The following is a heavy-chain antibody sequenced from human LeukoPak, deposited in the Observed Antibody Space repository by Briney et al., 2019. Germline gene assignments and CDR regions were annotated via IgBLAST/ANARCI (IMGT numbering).Heavy chain of an antibody. D-gene: IGHD4-17*01. CDR3: ARAGGSTVSHSDY. CDR2: ISSSTSYI. J-gene: IGHJ4*02. Sequence: GGSLRLSCTASGFTFSSYWMSWVRQAPGKGLEWVSSISSSTSYIYYADSVKGRFTISKDNAKNSLYLQMNSLRAEDTAVYYCARAGGSTVSHSDYWGQGTLVTVSS. V-gene: IGHV3-21*01. CDR1: GFTFSSYW.